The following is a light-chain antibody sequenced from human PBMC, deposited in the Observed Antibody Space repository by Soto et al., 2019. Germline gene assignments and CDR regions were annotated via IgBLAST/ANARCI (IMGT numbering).Light chain of an antibody. CDR1: QTVSSNY. CDR2: GAS. CDR3: QQYGSSTLT. V-gene: IGKV3-20*01. J-gene: IGKJ4*01. Sequence: EIVLTQSPGTLSLSPGERATLSCRASQTVSSNYLAWYQQKPGQAPRLLICGASSRATGIPDTFSGSGSGTDFTLTISRLEPEDFAVYYCQQYGSSTLTFGGGTKVDIK.